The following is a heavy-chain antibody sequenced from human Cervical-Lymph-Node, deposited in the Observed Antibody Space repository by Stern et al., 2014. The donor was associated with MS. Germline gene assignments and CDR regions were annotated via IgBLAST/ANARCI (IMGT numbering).Heavy chain of an antibody. CDR2: ISGSGSST. V-gene: IGHV3-23*04. D-gene: IGHD3-22*01. CDR1: GFTFSSYA. J-gene: IGHJ4*02. CDR3: AKRGDSSSFDY. Sequence: VQLVESGGGLVQPGGSLRLSCVASGFTFSSYAMIWVRQAPGKGLEWVSTISGSGSSTYYADSVKGRFTISRDNSKNTLYLQMNSLRAEDTAIYYCAKRGDSSSFDYWGQGTLVTVSS.